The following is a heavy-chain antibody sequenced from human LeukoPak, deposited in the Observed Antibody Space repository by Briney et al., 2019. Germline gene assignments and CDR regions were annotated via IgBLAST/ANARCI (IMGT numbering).Heavy chain of an antibody. CDR1: GYTFTSYG. Sequence: ASVKVSCKASGYTFTSYGISWVRQAPGQGLEWMGWISAYNGNTNYAQKLQGRVTMTTDASTSTAYMELRSLRSDDTAVYYCARRGLIAVAGTQDYWGQGTLVTVSS. CDR2: ISAYNGNT. D-gene: IGHD6-19*01. CDR3: ARRGLIAVAGTQDY. V-gene: IGHV1-18*01. J-gene: IGHJ4*02.